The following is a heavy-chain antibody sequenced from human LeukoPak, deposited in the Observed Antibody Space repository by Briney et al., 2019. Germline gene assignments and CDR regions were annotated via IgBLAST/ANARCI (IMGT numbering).Heavy chain of an antibody. CDR2: VSRSGSAI. CDR1: GFTFSNYD. J-gene: IGHJ4*02. Sequence: GGSLRLSCAGSGFTFSNYDMNWVRQAPGKGLEWVSFVSRSGSAIYYADSVKGRFTTSRNNAKNSLYLQMNSLRAEDTAVYYCAREGYRSGWAYFDNWGQGTLVTVSS. V-gene: IGHV3-48*03. D-gene: IGHD6-19*01. CDR3: AREGYRSGWAYFDN.